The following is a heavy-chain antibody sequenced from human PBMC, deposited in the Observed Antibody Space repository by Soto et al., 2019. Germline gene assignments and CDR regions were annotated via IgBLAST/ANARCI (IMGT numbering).Heavy chain of an antibody. CDR1: GFTFSSYG. CDR3: ARGRRAYSYGYDAFDI. Sequence: HPGGSLRLSCAASGFTFSSYGMHWVRQAPGKGLEWVAVIWYDGSNKYYADSVKGRFTISRDNSKNTLYLQMNSLRAEDTAVYYCARGRRAYSYGYDAFDIWGQGTMVT. D-gene: IGHD5-18*01. J-gene: IGHJ3*02. CDR2: IWYDGSNK. V-gene: IGHV3-33*01.